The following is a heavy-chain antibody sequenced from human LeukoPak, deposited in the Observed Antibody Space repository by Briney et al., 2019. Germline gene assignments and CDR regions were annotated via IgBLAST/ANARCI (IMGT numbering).Heavy chain of an antibody. CDR2: INPNSGGT. J-gene: IGHJ5*02. V-gene: IGHV1-2*02. CDR3: ARDDVTTMWGWFDP. Sequence: ASVKVSCKTSGYTFTSYDINWVRQATGQGLEWMGWINPNSGGTNYAQKFQGRVTMTRDTSISTAYMELSRLRSDDTAVYYCARDDVTTMWGWFDPWGQGTLVTVSS. D-gene: IGHD5-12*01. CDR1: GYTFTSYD.